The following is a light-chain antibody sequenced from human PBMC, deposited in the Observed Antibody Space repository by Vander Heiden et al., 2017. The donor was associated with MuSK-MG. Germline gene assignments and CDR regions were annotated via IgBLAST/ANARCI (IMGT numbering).Light chain of an antibody. CDR2: SNN. J-gene: IGLJ2*01. Sequence: SVLTPPPSASGPPGQMVTISCSGSSSNIGSNTVDWCQQLPGTAPKLLIYSNNQRPSGVPDRFSGSKSGTSAALATSGLQAEDEADYYCAAWDDSLNVVVFGGGTKLTVL. CDR3: AAWDDSLNVVV. V-gene: IGLV1-44*01. CDR1: SSNIGSNT.